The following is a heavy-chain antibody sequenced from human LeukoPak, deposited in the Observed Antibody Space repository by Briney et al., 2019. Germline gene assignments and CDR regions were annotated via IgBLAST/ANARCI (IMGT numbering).Heavy chain of an antibody. V-gene: IGHV4-59*02. CDR3: ARVRAVAGPSHFDD. Sequence: PSETLSLTCTVSGGSVSGYYWSWIRQPTGKGLEWIGYIYYSGSTNYNPSLKSRVTISVDTSKNQFSLKVSSVTAADTAVYYCARVRAVAGPSHFDDWGQGTLVTVSS. D-gene: IGHD6-19*01. CDR1: GGSVSGYY. J-gene: IGHJ4*02. CDR2: IYYSGST.